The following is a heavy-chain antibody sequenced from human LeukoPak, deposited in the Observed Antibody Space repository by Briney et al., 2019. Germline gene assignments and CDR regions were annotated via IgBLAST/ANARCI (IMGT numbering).Heavy chain of an antibody. D-gene: IGHD3-16*01. CDR2: IYYSGST. CDR3: ARVGETVRYYFDY. CDR1: GGSISSYY. Sequence: SETLSLTCTVSGGSISSYYWGWIRQPPGKGLEWIGSIYYSGSTYYNPSLKSRVAISVDTSKNQFSLKLSSVTAADTAVYYCARVGETVRYYFDYWGQGTLVTVSS. J-gene: IGHJ4*02. V-gene: IGHV4-39*07.